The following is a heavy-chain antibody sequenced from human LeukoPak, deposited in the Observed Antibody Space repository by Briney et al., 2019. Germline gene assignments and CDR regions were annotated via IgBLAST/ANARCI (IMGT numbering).Heavy chain of an antibody. J-gene: IGHJ4*02. Sequence: PGGSLRLSGAASGFTFSNYAMSWVRQAPGKGLEWVSAISGSGGNTYYADSVKGRFTISRVNSKNTLFLQMNSLRAEDTAVYYCAKEAQGCSITSCYFDAWGQGTLVTVSS. D-gene: IGHD2-2*01. CDR3: AKEAQGCSITSCYFDA. CDR2: ISGSGGNT. V-gene: IGHV3-23*01. CDR1: GFTFSNYA.